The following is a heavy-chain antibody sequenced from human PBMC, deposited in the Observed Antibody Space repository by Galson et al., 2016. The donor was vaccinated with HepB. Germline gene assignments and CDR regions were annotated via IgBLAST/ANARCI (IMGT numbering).Heavy chain of an antibody. CDR3: ARAIWLGRGMDV. J-gene: IGHJ6*02. CDR2: TYYRSQWNY. V-gene: IGHV6-1*01. Sequence: CAISGDSVSNNFAAWVWIRQSPSRGLEWLGRTYYRSQWNYDYAVSVQSRLFITPDTSKNQFSLQLTPMTPEDTAVYYCARAIWLGRGMDVWGQGTTVTVSS. D-gene: IGHD3-10*01. CDR1: GDSVSNNFAA.